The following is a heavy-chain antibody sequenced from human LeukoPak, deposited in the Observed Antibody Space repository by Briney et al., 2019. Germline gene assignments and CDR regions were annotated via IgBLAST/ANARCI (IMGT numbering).Heavy chain of an antibody. CDR2: INPNSGGT. CDR3: ARAFCGGDCHFYYGMDV. CDR1: GYTFTGYY. Sequence: ASVKVSCKASGYTFTGYYMHWVRQAPGQGLEWMGWINPNSGGTNYAQKFQGWVTMTRDTSISTAYMELSRLRSDDTAVYYCARAFCGGDCHFYYGMDVWGQGTTVTVSS. J-gene: IGHJ6*02. V-gene: IGHV1-2*04. D-gene: IGHD2-21*02.